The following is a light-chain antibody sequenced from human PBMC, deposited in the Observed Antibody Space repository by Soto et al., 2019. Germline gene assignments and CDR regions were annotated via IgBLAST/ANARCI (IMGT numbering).Light chain of an antibody. Sequence: EIVLTQSPGTLSLSPGERATLSCRASQSVSSSYLAWYQQKPGQAPRLLIYGASSRATGIPDRFSGSGSGTDFTLTISILEPEDFAVYYCQQYGSSPGWTFGQGTKVEIK. J-gene: IGKJ1*01. CDR2: GAS. CDR3: QQYGSSPGWT. V-gene: IGKV3-20*01. CDR1: QSVSSSY.